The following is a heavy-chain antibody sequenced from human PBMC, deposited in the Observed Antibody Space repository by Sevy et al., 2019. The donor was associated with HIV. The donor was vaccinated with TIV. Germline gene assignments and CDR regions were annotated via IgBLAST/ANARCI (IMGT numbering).Heavy chain of an antibody. CDR3: ARGRYCSGGSCYFDY. CDR1: GLIFSGYW. D-gene: IGHD2-15*01. Sequence: GGSLRLSCTASGLIFSGYWMSWVRQAPGKGLEWVANIKPDGSGEYYVHSVKGRFTMSRDNAKNSVYLQMNSLRGEDTALFYCARGRYCSGGSCYFDYWGQGTLVTVSS. V-gene: IGHV3-7*01. J-gene: IGHJ4*02. CDR2: IKPDGSGE.